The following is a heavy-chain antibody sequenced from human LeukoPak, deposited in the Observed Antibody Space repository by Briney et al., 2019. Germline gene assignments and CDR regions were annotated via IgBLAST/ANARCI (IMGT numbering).Heavy chain of an antibody. D-gene: IGHD6-19*01. Sequence: SETLSLTCAVYGGSFSGYYWSWVRQPPGKGLEWIGEIYHSGTTNYNPSLKSRVTISVDKSKSQFYLKLNSVTAADTAVYYCARVPGGSSGWYADYWGQGTLVTVSS. CDR3: ARVPGGSSGWYADY. J-gene: IGHJ4*02. V-gene: IGHV4-34*01. CDR2: IYHSGTT. CDR1: GGSFSGYY.